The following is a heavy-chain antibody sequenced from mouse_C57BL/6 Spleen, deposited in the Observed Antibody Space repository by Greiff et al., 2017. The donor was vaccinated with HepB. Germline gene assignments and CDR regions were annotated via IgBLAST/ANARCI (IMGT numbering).Heavy chain of an antibody. V-gene: IGHV1-26*01. D-gene: IGHD2-4*01. CDR2: INPNNGGT. J-gene: IGHJ4*01. CDR1: GYTFTDYY. CDR3: ARGGYYDYENYAMDY. Sequence: EVQLQQSGPELVKPGASVKISCKASGYTFTDYYMNWVKQSHGKSLEWIGDINPNNGGTSYNQKFKGKATLTVDKSSSTAYMELRSLTSEDSAVYYCARGGYYDYENYAMDYWGQGTSVTVSS.